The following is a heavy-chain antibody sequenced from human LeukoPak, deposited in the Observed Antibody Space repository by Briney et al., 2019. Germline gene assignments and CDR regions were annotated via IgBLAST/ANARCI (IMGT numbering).Heavy chain of an antibody. D-gene: IGHD1-26*01. CDR2: IWYDGSNK. CDR3: AREFSGWELLDY. CDR1: GFTFSSYG. J-gene: IGHJ4*02. Sequence: GRSLRLSCAASGFTFSSYGMHWVRQAPGKGLEWVAVIWYDGSNKYYADSVKGRFTISRDNSKNTPYLQMNSLRAEDTAVYYRAREFSGWELLDYWGQGTLVTVSS. V-gene: IGHV3-33*01.